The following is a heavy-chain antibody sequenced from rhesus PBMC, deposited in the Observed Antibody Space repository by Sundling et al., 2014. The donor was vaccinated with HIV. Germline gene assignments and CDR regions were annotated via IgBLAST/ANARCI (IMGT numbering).Heavy chain of an antibody. D-gene: IGHD5-42*01. CDR3: ARERGSRVDF. CDR1: GGSISSNF. Sequence: QVQLQESGPGLVKPSETLSLTCAVSGGSISSNFWNWIRQAPGKGLEWIGYIYGSGSTTNYNPSLKSRVTLSVDTSNNQFSLNLISVTAADTAVYYCARERGSRVDFWGQGVLVTVSS. CDR2: IYGSGSTT. V-gene: IGHV4-169*02. J-gene: IGHJ4*01.